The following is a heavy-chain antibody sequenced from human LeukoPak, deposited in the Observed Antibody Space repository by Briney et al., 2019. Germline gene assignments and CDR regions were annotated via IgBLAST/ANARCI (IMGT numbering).Heavy chain of an antibody. CDR3: VKSFDYYDSSGYYTDTFDI. CDR1: GFTFSSYG. D-gene: IGHD3-22*01. V-gene: IGHV3-30*18. CDR2: ISYDGSNK. J-gene: IGHJ3*02. Sequence: GGSLRLSCAASGFTFSSYGMHWVRQAPGKGLEWVAVISYDGSNKYYADSVKGRFTISRDNSKNTLYLQMSSLRAEDTAVYYCVKSFDYYDSSGYYTDTFDIWGQGTMVTVSS.